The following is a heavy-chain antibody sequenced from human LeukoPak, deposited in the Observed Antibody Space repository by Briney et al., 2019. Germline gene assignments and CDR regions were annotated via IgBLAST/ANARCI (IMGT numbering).Heavy chain of an antibody. Sequence: ASVKVSCTASAFIFTGFHIHRVRQAPGQGLEWMGWIDPDSGDTKYAQRFQGRVTMTRGTSITTAYMEVSRLTSDDTAVYYCAGPATPGSCSNDVCYLDYWGQGTVVTVSS. CDR3: AGPATPGSCSNDVCYLDY. CDR1: AFIFTGFH. J-gene: IGHJ4*02. CDR2: IDPDSGDT. D-gene: IGHD2-8*01. V-gene: IGHV1-2*02.